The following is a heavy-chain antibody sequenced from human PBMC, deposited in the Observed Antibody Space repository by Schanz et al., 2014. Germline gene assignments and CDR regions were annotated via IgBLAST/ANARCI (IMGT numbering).Heavy chain of an antibody. CDR3: VSSGSYSSYAF. D-gene: IGHD3-10*01. CDR1: GFGFSSYS. CDR2: ISGSSRTI. Sequence: EVQLLESGGGLIQPGGSLRLSCAASGFGFSSYSMNWVRQAPGKGLEWVSYISGSSRTIYYADSMKGRFTVSRDNAENALYLQMNSLRAEDTAVYHCVSSGSYSSYAFWGQGTLVTVSA. V-gene: IGHV3-48*01. J-gene: IGHJ4*02.